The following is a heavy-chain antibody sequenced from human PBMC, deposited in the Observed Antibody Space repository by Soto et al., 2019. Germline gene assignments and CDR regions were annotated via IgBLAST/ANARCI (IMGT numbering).Heavy chain of an antibody. CDR3: ALKGGGAIRRSYFDY. CDR2: TWYDGSNK. Sequence: QVQLVESGGGVVQPGRSLRLSCAASGFTYGMHWVRQAPGKGLEWVAVTWYDGSNKYYADSVKGRITISRDNSKNTLYLPMNSLRAEDTAGFSCALKGGGAIRRSYFDYWGQGTLVTVSS. D-gene: IGHD3-16*01. J-gene: IGHJ4*02. CDR1: GFTYG. V-gene: IGHV3-33*01.